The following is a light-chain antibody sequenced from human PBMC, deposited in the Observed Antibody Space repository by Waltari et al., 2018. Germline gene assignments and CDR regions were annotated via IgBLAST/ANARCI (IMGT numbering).Light chain of an antibody. CDR2: DAS. CDR1: QYISNY. V-gene: IGKV1-33*01. CDR3: QHFDNLPYT. J-gene: IGKJ2*01. Sequence: DIQLTQSPSSLSASVGDRVTITCQASQYISNYLNWYQQKPGKAPKLLIYDASTLETGVPSRFSGSGSGTGFTFTISSLQPEDIATYYCQHFDNLPYTFGQGTKLEIK.